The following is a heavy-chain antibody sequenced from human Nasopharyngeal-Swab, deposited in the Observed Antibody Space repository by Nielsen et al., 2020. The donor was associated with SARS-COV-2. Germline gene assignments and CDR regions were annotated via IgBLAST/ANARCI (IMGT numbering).Heavy chain of an antibody. D-gene: IGHD6-13*01. J-gene: IGHJ4*02. Sequence: GGSLRLSCAASGFTFSSYGMHWVRQAPGKGLEWVAVIWYDGSNKYYADSVKGRFTISRDNSKNTLYLQMNSLRAEDTAVYYCAREFRRYSSSWPFDYWGQGPLVTVS. CDR3: AREFRRYSSSWPFDY. CDR1: GFTFSSYG. V-gene: IGHV3-33*01. CDR2: IWYDGSNK.